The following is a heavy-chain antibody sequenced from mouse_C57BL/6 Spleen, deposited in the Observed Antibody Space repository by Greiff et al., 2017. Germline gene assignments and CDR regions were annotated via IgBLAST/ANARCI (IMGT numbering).Heavy chain of an antibody. CDR1: GYTFTDYE. CDR2: IDPETGGT. CDR3: TRGYSNYFYYYAMDY. V-gene: IGHV1-15*01. J-gene: IGHJ4*01. Sequence: QVQLKESGAELVRPGASVTLSCKASGYTFTDYEMHWVKQTPVHGLEWIGAIDPETGGTAYNQKFKGKAILTADKSSSTAYMELRSLTSEDSAVYYCTRGYSNYFYYYAMDYLGQGTSVTVSS. D-gene: IGHD2-5*01.